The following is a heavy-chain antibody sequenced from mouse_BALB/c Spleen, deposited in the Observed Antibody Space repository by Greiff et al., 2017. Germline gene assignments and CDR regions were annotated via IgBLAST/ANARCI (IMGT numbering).Heavy chain of an antibody. D-gene: IGHD2-4*01. CDR1: GFTFSSFG. Sequence: EVQRVESGGGLVQPGGSRKLSCAASGFTFSSFGMHWVRQAPEKGLEWVAYISSGSSTIYYADTVKGRFTISRDNPKNTLFLQMTSLRSEDTAMYYCARRDYDNFDYWGQGTTLTVSS. CDR2: ISSGSSTI. V-gene: IGHV5-17*02. CDR3: ARRDYDNFDY. J-gene: IGHJ2*01.